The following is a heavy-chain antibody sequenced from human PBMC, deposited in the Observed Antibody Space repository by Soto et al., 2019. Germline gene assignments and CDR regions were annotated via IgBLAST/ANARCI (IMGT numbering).Heavy chain of an antibody. J-gene: IGHJ5*02. CDR3: ASSYTYGNNYFDP. CDR1: GFTFSSYW. V-gene: IGHV3-74*01. CDR2: INSDGSIT. Sequence: GGSLRLSCAASGFTFSSYWMHWVRQAPGKGLVLVSRINSDGSITNYADSVKGRFTISRDNAKNTLYLQMNSLRVDDTAVYYCASSYTYGNNYFDPWGQGTLVTVSS. D-gene: IGHD2-2*02.